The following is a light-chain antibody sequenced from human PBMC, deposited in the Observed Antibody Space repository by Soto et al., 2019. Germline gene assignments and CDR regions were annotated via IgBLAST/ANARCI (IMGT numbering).Light chain of an antibody. CDR3: QQSVSSPIT. V-gene: IGKV1-39*01. CDR1: QTISRN. Sequence: DIQMTQSPSSLSASVGDRVTIPCRASQTISRNLNWDQQKPGTAPKLLIYAASSLQSGVPSRFSGSGSGTAFTLAISSLQHEDFATYYCQQSVSSPITFGQGKRLEIK. CDR2: AAS. J-gene: IGKJ5*01.